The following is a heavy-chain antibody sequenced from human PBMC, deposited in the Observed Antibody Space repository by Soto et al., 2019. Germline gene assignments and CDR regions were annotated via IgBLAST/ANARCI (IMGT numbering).Heavy chain of an antibody. CDR3: VKDDGGNPSTEPH. CDR1: GITIRNYP. D-gene: IGHD2-15*01. V-gene: IGHV3-23*01. CDR2: ISGSGDRT. Sequence: EVQLQESGGGLVQPGGSLRLSCAASGITIRNYPMSWVRQAPGKGLDWVSGISGSGDRTYYADSAKGRFTISKDFSKNSLSLQLDSLRVEDTAVYFCVKDDGGNPSTEPHWGLGTLVTVSS. J-gene: IGHJ4*02.